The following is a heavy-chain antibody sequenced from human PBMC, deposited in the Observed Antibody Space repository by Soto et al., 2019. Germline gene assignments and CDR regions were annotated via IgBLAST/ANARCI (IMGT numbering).Heavy chain of an antibody. V-gene: IGHV3-23*01. CDR3: ARGRDSSSWYTAIDY. CDR1: GFTFSSYA. J-gene: IGHJ4*02. CDR2: ISGGGDGA. Sequence: GSLRLSCAASGFTFSSYAIIWVRQAPGKGLEWVSTISGGGDGANYADSVKDHFTISRDNAKNTVYLQMNSLRAEDTAVYYCARGRDSSSWYTAIDYWGQGTLVTVSS. D-gene: IGHD6-13*01.